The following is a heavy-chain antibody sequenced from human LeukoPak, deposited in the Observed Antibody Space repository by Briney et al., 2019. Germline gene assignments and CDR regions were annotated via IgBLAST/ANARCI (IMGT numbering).Heavy chain of an antibody. Sequence: PGGCLRLSCAASGFTFSSYEMNWVRQAPGKGLEWVSYISGSGSTRYYADSVKGRFAISRDNAKNTLYLQMNSLRAEDTAVYYYAADFDSWGQGRIVTVSS. CDR1: GFTFSSYE. CDR2: ISGSGSTR. J-gene: IGHJ3*02. CDR3: AADFDS. V-gene: IGHV3-48*03.